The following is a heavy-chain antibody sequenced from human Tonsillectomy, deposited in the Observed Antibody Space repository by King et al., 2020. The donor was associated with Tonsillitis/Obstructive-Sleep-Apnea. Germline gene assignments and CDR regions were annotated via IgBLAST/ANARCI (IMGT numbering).Heavy chain of an antibody. V-gene: IGHV3-64*01. Sequence: VQLVESGGGLVQPGGSLRLSCAASGFTFSSYAMHWVRQAPGKGLEYVSAISSYGGSTYYANSVKGRFTISRANSKNTLYLQMGSLRAEDMAVYYCARGREGLVFAFDIWGQGTMVTVSS. CDR1: GFTFSSYA. CDR3: ARGREGLVFAFDI. D-gene: IGHD1-26*01. CDR2: ISSYGGST. J-gene: IGHJ3*02.